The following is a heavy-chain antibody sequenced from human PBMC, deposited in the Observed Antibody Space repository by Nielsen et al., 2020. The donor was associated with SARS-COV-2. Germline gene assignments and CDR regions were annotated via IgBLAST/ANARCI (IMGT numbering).Heavy chain of an antibody. D-gene: IGHD3-16*02. Sequence: GGSLRLSCAASGFTFSNAWMSWVRQAPGKGLEWVGRIKSKTDGGTTDYAAPVKGRFTISRDDSKNTLYLQMNSLKTEDTAVYYCTTGSYDYVWGSYRYDAFDIWGQGTMVTFSS. CDR2: IKSKTDGGTT. CDR1: GFTFSNAW. J-gene: IGHJ3*02. CDR3: TTGSYDYVWGSYRYDAFDI. V-gene: IGHV3-15*01.